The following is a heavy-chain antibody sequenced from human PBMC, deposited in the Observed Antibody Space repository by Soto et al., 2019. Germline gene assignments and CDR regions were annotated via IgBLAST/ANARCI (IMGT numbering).Heavy chain of an antibody. CDR3: ATSYGNAWYTY. V-gene: IGHV4-39*06. Sequence: SETLSLTCTVSGGSISSSSYYWGWIRQPPGKGLEWIGSIYYSGSTHYNPSLKSRLTISVDRSKNQFTLQLTSVTAEDTAVYYCATSYGNAWYTYWGQGTQVTVSS. D-gene: IGHD6-13*01. CDR1: GGSISSSSYY. J-gene: IGHJ4*02. CDR2: IYYSGST.